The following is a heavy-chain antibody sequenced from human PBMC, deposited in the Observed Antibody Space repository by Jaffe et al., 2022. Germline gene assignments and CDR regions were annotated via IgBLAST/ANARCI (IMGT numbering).Heavy chain of an antibody. CDR3: SPGVVATDPHLDY. V-gene: IGHV3-49*04. D-gene: IGHD5-12*01. CDR1: GFTFGDYA. CDR2: IRSKTYGETT. J-gene: IGHJ4*02. Sequence: EVQLVESGGGLVQPGRSLRLSCAASGFTFGDYAMSWVRQAPGKGLEWVGLIRSKTYGETTEYAASVKGRFTISRDDSKSIAYLQMNSLKSEDTALYYCSPGVVATDPHLDYWGQGILVTVSS.